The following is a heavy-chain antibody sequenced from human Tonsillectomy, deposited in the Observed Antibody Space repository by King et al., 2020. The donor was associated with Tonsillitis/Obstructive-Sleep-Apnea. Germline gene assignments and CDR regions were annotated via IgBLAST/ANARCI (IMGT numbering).Heavy chain of an antibody. Sequence: VQLVESGGGLVKPGGSLRLSCVASGFAFNKAWMNWVRQAPGKGLEWVGRLKSKTDGGTTDYAAPVKGRFTISRDDSKNTLYLQMNSLKIEDTAVYYCITRFSEYCRGGACYYGLDVWGQGTALTVSS. J-gene: IGHJ6*02. V-gene: IGHV3-15*07. D-gene: IGHD2-15*01. CDR1: GFAFNKAW. CDR3: ITRFSEYCRGGACYYGLDV. CDR2: LKSKTDGGTT.